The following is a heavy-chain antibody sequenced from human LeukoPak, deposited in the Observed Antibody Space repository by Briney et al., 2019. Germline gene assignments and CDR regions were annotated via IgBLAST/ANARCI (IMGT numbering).Heavy chain of an antibody. CDR2: IYYSGST. D-gene: IGHD3-10*01. J-gene: IGHJ5*02. V-gene: IGHV4-59*01. Sequence: SETLSLTCTVSGGSISSYYWSWIRQPPGKGLEWIGYIYYSGSTNYNPSLKSRVTISVDTSKNQFSLKLSSVTAADTAVHYCARGRYYGSGSYFNWFDPWGQGTLVTVSS. CDR3: ARGRYYGSGSYFNWFDP. CDR1: GGSISSYY.